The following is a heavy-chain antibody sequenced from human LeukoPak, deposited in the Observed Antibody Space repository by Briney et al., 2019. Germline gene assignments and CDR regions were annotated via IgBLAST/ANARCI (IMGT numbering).Heavy chain of an antibody. Sequence: PSETLSLTCTVSGGSISSRSDYWGWIRQTPGKGLEWIGNLDSSGSTYYNPSLKSRVTISVGTSKNQFSLHLRSVTAADTAIYFCSRSHDYGGLYFYYYMRVWGKGTTVTVSS. J-gene: IGHJ6*03. CDR2: LDSSGST. CDR3: SRSHDYGGLYFYYYMRV. CDR1: GGSISSRSDY. V-gene: IGHV4-39*01. D-gene: IGHD4-23*01.